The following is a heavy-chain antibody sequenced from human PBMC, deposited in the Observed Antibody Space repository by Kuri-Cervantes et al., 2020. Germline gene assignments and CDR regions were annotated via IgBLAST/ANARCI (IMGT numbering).Heavy chain of an antibody. J-gene: IGHJ4*02. CDR2: ISSSSSTK. D-gene: IGHD6-19*01. Sequence: GGSLRLSCAASGFTFSSYSMNWVRQAPGKGLEWVSYISSSSSTKYYADSVKGRFTISRDNAKNSLYLQMNSLRDEDTAVYYCAKLRIAVADTTNYWGQGTLVTVSS. CDR3: AKLRIAVADTTNY. V-gene: IGHV3-48*02. CDR1: GFTFSSYS.